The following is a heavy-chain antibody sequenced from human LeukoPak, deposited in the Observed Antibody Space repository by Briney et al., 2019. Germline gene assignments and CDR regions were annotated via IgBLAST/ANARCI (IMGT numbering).Heavy chain of an antibody. J-gene: IGHJ4*02. V-gene: IGHV3-7*01. D-gene: IGHD3-16*02. CDR2: INKDGSEQ. Sequence: GGSLRLSCAASGFIFSSHWMSWVHQAPGKGLEWVANINKDGSEQYYVDSMKGRFTISRDNAKNSLYLQMNSLRAEDTAVYYCAKEVDAVVTDFDYWGQGTLVTVSS. CDR1: GFIFSSHW. CDR3: AKEVDAVVTDFDY.